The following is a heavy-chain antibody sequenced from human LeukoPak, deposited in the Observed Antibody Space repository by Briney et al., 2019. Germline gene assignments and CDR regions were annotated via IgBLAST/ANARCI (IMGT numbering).Heavy chain of an antibody. V-gene: IGHV2-5*01. Sequence: SGPTLVNPTQTLTLTCAFSGFSLTTSGVGVGWIRQPPGKALEWLANIYWNDAKRYSPSLKSRLTITSNTSNNQVVLTMTNMDPVDTATYYCAHQTYVRSSWGKEYYMGVWGKGTTVTTSS. D-gene: IGHD3-10*02. CDR2: IYWNDAK. CDR1: GFSLTTSGVG. J-gene: IGHJ6*03. CDR3: AHQTYVRSSWGKEYYMGV.